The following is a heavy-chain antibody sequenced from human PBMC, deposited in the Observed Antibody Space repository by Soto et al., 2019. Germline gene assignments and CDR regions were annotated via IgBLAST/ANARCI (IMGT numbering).Heavy chain of an antibody. J-gene: IGHJ6*02. V-gene: IGHV1-69*08. Sequence: QVQLVQSGAEVKKPGSSVKVSCKASGGTFSRYSITWVRQAPGHGLEWIGRIIPIFGVASYAQKFQGRLTINADESTSTAYMELSSLRSDDTAVYYCAREDRDRATGLVPAAIDGMDVWGQGTTVTVSS. D-gene: IGHD2-2*01. CDR2: IIPIFGVA. CDR1: GGTFSRYS. CDR3: AREDRDRATGLVPAAIDGMDV.